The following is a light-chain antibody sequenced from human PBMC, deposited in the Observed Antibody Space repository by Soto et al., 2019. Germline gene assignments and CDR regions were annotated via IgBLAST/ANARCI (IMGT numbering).Light chain of an antibody. CDR3: QYLNGVPTIT. V-gene: IGKV1-9*01. CDR2: GGY. Sequence: DIHLSQFPAIMSASVGDRVTLTCRASQDVSDFLAWYQHAPGKAPNLLIYGGYTLQSGVPSRFSGSGSGTEFSLTITGLQPEDFATYYCQYLNGVPTITFGQGTRLEI. CDR1: QDVSDF. J-gene: IGKJ5*01.